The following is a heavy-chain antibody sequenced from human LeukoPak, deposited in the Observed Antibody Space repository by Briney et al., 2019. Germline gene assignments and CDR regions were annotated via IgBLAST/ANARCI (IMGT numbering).Heavy chain of an antibody. Sequence: SETLSLTCSVSGYSIGSGHYWGWIRQPPGKGLEWIGSMYQTGSSYYGPSLKSRVTIPLDTSKNQISLKLTFVTAADTAFYFCARENVVAQGTFDYWGQGALVTVSS. V-gene: IGHV4-38-2*02. CDR2: MYQTGSS. CDR3: ARENVVAQGTFDY. J-gene: IGHJ4*02. CDR1: GYSIGSGHY. D-gene: IGHD2-21*01.